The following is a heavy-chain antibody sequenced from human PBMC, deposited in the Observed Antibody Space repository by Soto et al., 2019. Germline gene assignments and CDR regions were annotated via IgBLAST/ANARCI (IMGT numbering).Heavy chain of an antibody. V-gene: IGHV1-69*13. D-gene: IGHD5-12*01. CDR1: GGTFSSYS. J-gene: IGHJ3*02. CDR3: ARARDGYNSNAFDI. CDR2: IIPIFGTA. Sequence: SVKVSCKASGGTFSSYSSSWARQAPGQGLEWMGGIIPIFGTANYAQKFQGRVTITADESTSTAYMELSSLRSEDTAVYYCARARDGYNSNAFDIWGQGTMVTV.